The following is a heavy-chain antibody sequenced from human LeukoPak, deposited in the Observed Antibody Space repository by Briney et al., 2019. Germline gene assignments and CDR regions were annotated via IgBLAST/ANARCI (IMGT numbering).Heavy chain of an antibody. J-gene: IGHJ3*02. D-gene: IGHD3-22*01. Sequence: SQTLSLTCTVSGGSISSGVYYWSWIRQPPGKGLEWIGYIYYSGSTYYNPSLKSRVTISVDTSKNQFSLKLSSVTAADTAVYYCARETYYYDSSGYYSNDAFDIWGQGTMVTVSS. CDR1: GGSISSGVYY. CDR2: IYYSGST. V-gene: IGHV4-30-4*01. CDR3: ARETYYYDSSGYYSNDAFDI.